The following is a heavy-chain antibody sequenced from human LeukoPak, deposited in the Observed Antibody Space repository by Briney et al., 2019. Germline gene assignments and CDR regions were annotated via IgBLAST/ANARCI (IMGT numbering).Heavy chain of an antibody. CDR1: GFTFSDYA. CDR2: ISYDGSYK. D-gene: IGHD1-26*01. Sequence: PGGSLRLSCAASGFTFSDYAMDWVRQAPGNGREGVAVISYDGSYKFYADSVKGRFTISRDNSKNTLDLQLNSLRAEDSAFYYCARGVGLRYNWFDPWGQGTLVTVSS. CDR3: ARGVGLRYNWFDP. J-gene: IGHJ5*02. V-gene: IGHV3-30*01.